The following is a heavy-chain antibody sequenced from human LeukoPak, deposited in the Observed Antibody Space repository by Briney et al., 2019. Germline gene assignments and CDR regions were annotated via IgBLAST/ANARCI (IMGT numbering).Heavy chain of an antibody. CDR2: INPNSGGT. Sequence: ASVKVSCKASGYTFTGYYMHWVRQAPGQGLEWMGWINPNSGGTNYAQKFQGRVTMTRDTSISTAYMELSRLRSDDTAVYYCARVVVSGGSYGETFDYWGQGTLVTVSS. D-gene: IGHD1-26*01. J-gene: IGHJ4*02. V-gene: IGHV1-2*02. CDR1: GYTFTGYY. CDR3: ARVVVSGGSYGETFDY.